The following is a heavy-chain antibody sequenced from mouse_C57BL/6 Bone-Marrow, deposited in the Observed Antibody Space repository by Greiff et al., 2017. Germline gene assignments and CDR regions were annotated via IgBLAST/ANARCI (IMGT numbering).Heavy chain of an antibody. CDR1: GFTFSDFY. D-gene: IGHD1-1*01. Sequence: EVNVVESGGGLVQSGRSLRLSCATSGFTFSDFYMEWVRQAPGKGLEWIAASRNKANDYTTEYSASVKGRFIVSRDTSQSILYLQMNALRAEDTAIYYCARDALYYYGSSYWYFDVGGTGTTVTVSS. CDR2: SRNKANDYTT. V-gene: IGHV7-1*01. CDR3: ARDALYYYGSSYWYFDV. J-gene: IGHJ1*03.